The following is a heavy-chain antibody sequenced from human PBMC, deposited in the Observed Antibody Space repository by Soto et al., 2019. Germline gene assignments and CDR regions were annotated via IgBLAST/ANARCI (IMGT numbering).Heavy chain of an antibody. D-gene: IGHD3-22*01. V-gene: IGHV4-39*01. CDR2: IYYSEST. Sequence: SETLSLTCTVSGGSISSSSYYWGWIRQPPGKGLEWIGSIYYSESTNYNPSLKSRVTISVDTSKNQFSLKLSSVTAADTAVYYCARGRALITMIVVVITPVWDVWGQGTTVTVSS. CDR1: GGSISSSSYY. J-gene: IGHJ6*02. CDR3: ARGRALITMIVVVITPVWDV.